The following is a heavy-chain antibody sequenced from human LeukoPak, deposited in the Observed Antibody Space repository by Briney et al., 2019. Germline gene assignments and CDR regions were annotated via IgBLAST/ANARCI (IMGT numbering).Heavy chain of an antibody. CDR1: GFTFSSYW. CDR3: ARDGAYSTIFY. D-gene: IGHD3-3*01. Sequence: QPGGSLRLSCAASGFTFSSYWTYWVRQAPGKGLVWVSRINSDESSTSYADSVKGRFTISRDNAKNTLYLQMNSLRAEDTAVYYCARDGAYSTIFYWGQGTLVTVSS. J-gene: IGHJ4*01. CDR2: INSDESST. V-gene: IGHV3-74*01.